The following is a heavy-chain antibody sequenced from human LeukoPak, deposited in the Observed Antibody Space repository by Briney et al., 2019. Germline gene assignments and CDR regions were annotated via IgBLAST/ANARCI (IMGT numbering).Heavy chain of an antibody. V-gene: IGHV3-7*03. Sequence: GGSLRLSCAASGFTFSTYWMNWVRQAPGKGLEWVANIKQDGSEKYYVDSVKGRFTISRDNAKNSLYLQMNSLGAEDTAVYCCARDRRIAYWGQGTLVTVSS. CDR1: GFTFSTYW. CDR3: ARDRRIAY. CDR2: IKQDGSEK. J-gene: IGHJ4*02.